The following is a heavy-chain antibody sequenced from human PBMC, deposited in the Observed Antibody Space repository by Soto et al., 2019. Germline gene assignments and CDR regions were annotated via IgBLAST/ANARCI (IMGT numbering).Heavy chain of an antibody. J-gene: IGHJ4*02. V-gene: IGHV3-53*01. CDR1: GFTVSSSY. CDR3: ARDTYYSDNTNYHLFDY. Sequence: EVQLVESGGGLIQPGGSLRLSCAASGFTVSSSYMSWVRQGPGKGLEWVSLIYSGGTTHYADSVKGRFTISRDKSNNTLYLQMNSLRAEDTAVYYCARDTYYSDNTNYHLFDYWGQGTLVTVSS. CDR2: IYSGGTT. D-gene: IGHD3-22*01.